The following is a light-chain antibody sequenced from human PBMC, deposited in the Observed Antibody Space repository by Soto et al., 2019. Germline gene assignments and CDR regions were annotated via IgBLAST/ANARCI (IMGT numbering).Light chain of an antibody. CDR1: QSVSSSY. CDR2: GAS. J-gene: IGKJ1*01. CDR3: QQYGSSPPWT. Sequence: EIVLTQSPGTLSLSPGERATLSCRASQSVSSSYLAWYQQKPGQAPRLLMYGASSRATGIPDRFSGSGSGTNFTLTISRLEPEDFAVYSCQQYGSSPPWTVGQGTKVGIK. V-gene: IGKV3-20*01.